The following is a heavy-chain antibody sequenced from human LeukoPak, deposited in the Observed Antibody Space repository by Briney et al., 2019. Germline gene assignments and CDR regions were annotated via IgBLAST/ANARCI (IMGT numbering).Heavy chain of an antibody. Sequence: GGSLRLSCAASGFTFTNAWMSWVRQAPGKGLEWVGRIKSKTDGGTTDYAAPVKGRFTISRDDSKNTLYLQMNSLKTEDTAVYYCTTGPHWLLYYFDYWGQGTLVTVSS. CDR2: IKSKTDGGTT. CDR3: TTGPHWLLYYFDY. V-gene: IGHV3-15*01. J-gene: IGHJ4*02. D-gene: IGHD3-9*01. CDR1: GFTFTNAW.